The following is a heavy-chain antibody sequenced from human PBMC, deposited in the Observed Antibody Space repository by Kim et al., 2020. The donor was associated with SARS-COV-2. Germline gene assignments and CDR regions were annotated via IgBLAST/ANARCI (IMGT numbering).Heavy chain of an antibody. Sequence: GGSLRLSCAASGFTFDDYAMHWVRQAPGKGLEWVSGISWNSGSIGYADSVKGRFIISRDNAKNSLYLQMNSLRAEDTALYYCAKGRRDGFDLGLFDYWG. CDR2: ISWNSGSI. J-gene: IGHJ4*01. CDR1: GFTFDDYA. D-gene: IGHD3-10*01. CDR3: AKGRRDGFDLGLFDY. V-gene: IGHV3-9*01.